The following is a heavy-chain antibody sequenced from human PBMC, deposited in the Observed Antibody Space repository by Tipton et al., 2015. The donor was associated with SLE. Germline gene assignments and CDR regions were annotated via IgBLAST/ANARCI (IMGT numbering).Heavy chain of an antibody. CDR1: GGSISNYY. V-gene: IGHV4-59*08. CDR2: IYHSGST. J-gene: IGHJ4*02. CDR3: ARVRFFDY. Sequence: LRLSCTVSGGSISNYYWSWIRQPPGKGLEWIGYIYHSGSTNYNPSLKSRVTISVDTSKNQFSLSLNSVTAADTAVYYCARVRFFDYWGQGALVTVSS. D-gene: IGHD3-3*01.